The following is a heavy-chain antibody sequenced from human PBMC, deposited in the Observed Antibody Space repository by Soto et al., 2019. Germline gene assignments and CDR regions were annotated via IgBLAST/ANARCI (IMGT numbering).Heavy chain of an antibody. Sequence: GASVKVSCKASGGTFSSYAISWVRQAPGQGLEWMGGIIPIFGTANYAQKFQGRVTITADESTSTAYMELSSLRSEDTAMYYCASGVQNSGYDYYLGPDYYYYGMDVWGQGTTVTVSS. D-gene: IGHD5-12*01. CDR2: IIPIFGTA. CDR3: ASGVQNSGYDYYLGPDYYYYGMDV. J-gene: IGHJ6*02. CDR1: GGTFSSYA. V-gene: IGHV1-69*13.